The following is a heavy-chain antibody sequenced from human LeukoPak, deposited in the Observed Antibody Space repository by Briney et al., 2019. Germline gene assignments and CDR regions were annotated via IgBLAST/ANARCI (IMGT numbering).Heavy chain of an antibody. CDR3: ARDTTAMVTWYFDY. V-gene: IGHV3-30*03. J-gene: IGHJ4*02. CDR2: ISSDGGTK. Sequence: GGSLRLSCKASKFTFSNYGMQWVRQAPGKGLEWVAVISSDGGTKYYADSVKGRFTISRDNSKNTLYLQMNSLRAEDTAVYYCARDTTAMVTWYFDYWGQGTLVTVSS. CDR1: KFTFSNYG. D-gene: IGHD5-18*01.